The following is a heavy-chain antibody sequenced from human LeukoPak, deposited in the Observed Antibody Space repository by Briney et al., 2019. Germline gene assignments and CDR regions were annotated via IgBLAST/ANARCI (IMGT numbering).Heavy chain of an antibody. J-gene: IGHJ2*01. D-gene: IGHD4-17*01. CDR3: ARDHGDQTYWYFDL. V-gene: IGHV3-66*01. CDR2: IYSGGST. Sequence: PGGSLRLSCAASGFTVSSNYMNWVRQAPGKGLEWVSVIYSGGSTYYADSVKGRFTISRDNSKNTLYLQMNSLRAEDTAVYYCARDHGDQTYWYFDLWGRGTLVTVSS. CDR1: GFTVSSNY.